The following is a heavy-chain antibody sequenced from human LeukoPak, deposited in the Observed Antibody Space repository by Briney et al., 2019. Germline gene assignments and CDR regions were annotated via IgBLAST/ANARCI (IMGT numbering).Heavy chain of an antibody. CDR1: GGSISSGEYY. CDR3: ARDRSGYYDRNGHYYFDY. J-gene: IGHJ4*02. D-gene: IGHD3-22*01. V-gene: IGHV4-30-4*08. Sequence: SETLSLTCTVSGGSISSGEYYWSWIRQPPGKGLEWVGYIYYSGSTYYNPSLKSRVTISLETSKNQFSLKLSSVTAAGTAVYYCARDRSGYYDRNGHYYFDYWGQGTLVTVSS. CDR2: IYYSGST.